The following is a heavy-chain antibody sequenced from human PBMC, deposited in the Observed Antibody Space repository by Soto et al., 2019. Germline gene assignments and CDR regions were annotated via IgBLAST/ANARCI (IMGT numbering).Heavy chain of an antibody. CDR3: ARDQVHRHSYRNWFDP. CDR2: ISAYNGNT. J-gene: IGHJ5*02. CDR1: GYTFTSYG. V-gene: IGHV1-18*01. Sequence: ASVKVSCKASGYTFTSYGSSWVRQAPGQGLEWMGWISAYNGNTKYSQKFQGRVTITRDTSASTAYMELSSLRSEDTAVYYCARDQVHRHSYRNWFDPWGQGTLVTVSS. D-gene: IGHD5-18*01.